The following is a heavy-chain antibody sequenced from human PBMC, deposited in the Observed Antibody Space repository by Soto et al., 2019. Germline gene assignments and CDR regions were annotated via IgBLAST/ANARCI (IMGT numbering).Heavy chain of an antibody. CDR3: AREQQRVLSPHFDY. Sequence: QVQLVQSGAEVKKPAASVKVSCKAAGYPFTSYYRHWVRQAPGQGLEWMGIINPSGGSTSYAQKLPGRITRTRDTFTSTVYMELSSLRSEDTAVYCCAREQQRVLSPHFDYWGEGTLVTVSS. D-gene: IGHD6-13*01. CDR1: GYPFTSYY. V-gene: IGHV1-46*01. J-gene: IGHJ4*02. CDR2: INPSGGST.